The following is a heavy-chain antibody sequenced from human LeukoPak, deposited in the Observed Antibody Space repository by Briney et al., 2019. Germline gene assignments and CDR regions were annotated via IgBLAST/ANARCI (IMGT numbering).Heavy chain of an antibody. J-gene: IGHJ4*02. CDR1: GYTFTGYY. CDR2: INPNTGGT. CDR3: ARLGYCSGGSCYWDIDY. D-gene: IGHD2-15*01. Sequence: ASVKVSCKASGYTFTGYYMHWVRQAPGQGLEWIGWINPNTGGTNYAQKFQGRVTMTTDTSTSTAYMELRRLRSDDTAVYYCARLGYCSGGSCYWDIDYWGQGTLVIVSS. V-gene: IGHV1-2*02.